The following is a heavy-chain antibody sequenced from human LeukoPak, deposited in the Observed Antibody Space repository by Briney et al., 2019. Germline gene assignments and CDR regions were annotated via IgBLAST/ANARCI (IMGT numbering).Heavy chain of an antibody. CDR1: GYTFTSYG. CDR2: ISAYNGNT. J-gene: IGHJ4*02. Sequence: ASVKVSCKASGYTFTSYGISWVRQAPGQGLEWMGWISAYNGNTHYAQKLQGRVTMTTDTSTSTVYMELRSLRSDDTAAYYCARGRAIAAAGRVDYWGQGTLVTVSS. D-gene: IGHD6-13*01. V-gene: IGHV1-18*01. CDR3: ARGRAIAAAGRVDY.